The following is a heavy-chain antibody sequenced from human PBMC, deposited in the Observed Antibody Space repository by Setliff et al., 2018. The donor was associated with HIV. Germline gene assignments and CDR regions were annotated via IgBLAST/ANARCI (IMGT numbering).Heavy chain of an antibody. CDR3: VREARVGYFDY. Sequence: GASVKVSCKASGYTFTDYFIHWVRQAPGQGLEWMGWISPHNGDKKIPQRFRGRVTMNRDTSISTVYMDLSSIKSEDTAGYYCVREARVGYFDYWGQGTLVTVSS. D-gene: IGHD3-3*01. CDR1: GYTFTDYF. J-gene: IGHJ4*02. V-gene: IGHV1-2*02. CDR2: ISPHNGDK.